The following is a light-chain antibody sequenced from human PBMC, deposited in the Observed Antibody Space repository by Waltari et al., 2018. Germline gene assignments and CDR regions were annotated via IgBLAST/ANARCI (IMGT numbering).Light chain of an antibody. J-gene: IGKJ2*01. CDR2: DTS. V-gene: IGKV3-11*01. CDR3: QQRSSWPYT. CDR1: QRISNY. Sequence: EIVFTPSPATPSLSPGERATLSCRASQRISNYLAWYQQKPGLAPRLLIYDTSNRATGILARFSGGGSGTDFTLTIISLAPEDFAVYYCQQRSSWPYTFGQGTKLEI.